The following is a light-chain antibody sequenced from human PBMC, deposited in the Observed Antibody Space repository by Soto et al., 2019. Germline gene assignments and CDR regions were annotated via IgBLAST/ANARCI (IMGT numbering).Light chain of an antibody. Sequence: QPVLTQPPSASGTPGQRVTISCSGSSSNIGSNTVNWYQQPPGTAPRLLIYSDNQRPSGVPDRFSGSKSGTSASLAISGLQSEDEAEYYCAAWVDSLNGWVFGGGTKLTVL. J-gene: IGLJ3*02. CDR2: SDN. CDR3: AAWVDSLNGWV. V-gene: IGLV1-44*01. CDR1: SSNIGSNT.